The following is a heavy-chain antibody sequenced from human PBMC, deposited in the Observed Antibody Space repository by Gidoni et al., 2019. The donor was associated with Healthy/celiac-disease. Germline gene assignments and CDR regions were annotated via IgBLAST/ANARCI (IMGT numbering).Heavy chain of an antibody. D-gene: IGHD3-22*01. V-gene: IGHV4-34*01. CDR2: INHSGST. CDR3: ARGYYDSSGYLLDY. CDR1: GGSFSGYY. Sequence: QVQLQQWGAGLLTPSETLSLTCAVYGGSFSGYYWSWIRQPPGKGLEWIGEINHSGSTNYNPSLKSRVTISVDTSKNQFSLKLSSVTAADTAVYYCARGYYDSSGYLLDYWGQGTLVTVSS. J-gene: IGHJ4*02.